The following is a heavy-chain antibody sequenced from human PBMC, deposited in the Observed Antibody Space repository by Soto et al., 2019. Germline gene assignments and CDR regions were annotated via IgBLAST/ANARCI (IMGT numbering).Heavy chain of an antibody. Sequence: PGGSLRLSCTASGFTFGDYAMSWVRQAPGKGLECVGFIRSEAYGWTTEYAASVKGRFTISRDDSKSIAHLQMNSLRTEDTAVYYCTRAGGSGWGYYFDYWGQGTRVTVSS. CDR1: GFTFGDYA. J-gene: IGHJ4*02. V-gene: IGHV3-49*04. CDR3: TRAGGSGWGYYFDY. D-gene: IGHD6-19*01. CDR2: IRSEAYGWTT.